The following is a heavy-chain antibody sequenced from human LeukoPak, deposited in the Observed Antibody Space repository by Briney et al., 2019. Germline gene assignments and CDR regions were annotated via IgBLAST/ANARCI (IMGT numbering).Heavy chain of an antibody. D-gene: IGHD2-2*01. CDR2: IKQDGSEK. V-gene: IGHV3-7*01. Sequence: GGSLRLSCAASGFTFSSYWMSWVRQAPGKGLEWVGNIKQDGSEKYYVDSVKGRFTISRDNAKNSLYLQMNSLRAEDTAVYYCARDGALYCSSTSCLTPAAGPIDYWGQGTLVTVSS. CDR3: ARDGALYCSSTSCLTPAAGPIDY. J-gene: IGHJ4*02. CDR1: GFTFSSYW.